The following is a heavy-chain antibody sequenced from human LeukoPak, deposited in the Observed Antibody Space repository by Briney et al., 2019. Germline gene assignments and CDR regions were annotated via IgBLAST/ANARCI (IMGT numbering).Heavy chain of an antibody. CDR1: GGSVIDYY. V-gene: IGHV4-4*09. D-gene: IGHD5-12*01. CDR2: IHGGGYT. Sequence: PSETLSLTCTVSGGSVIDYYWSWLRQPPGQGLDWIAYIHGGGYTNYNPSLRSRVTISVDTSKNQFSLRMTSLTAADTAVYYCAQRQGPMSGDYDYFDPWGQGTLVTVSS. CDR3: AQRQGPMSGDYDYFDP. J-gene: IGHJ5*02.